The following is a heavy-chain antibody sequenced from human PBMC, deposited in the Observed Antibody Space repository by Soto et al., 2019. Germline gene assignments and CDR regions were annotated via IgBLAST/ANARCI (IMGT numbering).Heavy chain of an antibody. CDR2: IHYSGTT. J-gene: IGHJ4*02. V-gene: IGHV4-59*01. CDR1: GGSMRNYF. Sequence: SETLSLTCTVSGGSMRNYFWTWIRQPPGKGLEWIGYIHYSGTTSFFPSYNPSLRSRVTISEDTSKNQFSLKLLSVTAADTAVYFRAAGEASSRNLAPYYLDFWGQGTLVTVSS. CDR3: AAGEASSRNLAPYYLDF. D-gene: IGHD6-13*01.